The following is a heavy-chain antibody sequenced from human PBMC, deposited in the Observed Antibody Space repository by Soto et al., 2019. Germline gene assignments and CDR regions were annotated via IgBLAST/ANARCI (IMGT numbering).Heavy chain of an antibody. V-gene: IGHV3-30*18. CDR1: GFTLSGYG. D-gene: IGHD6-6*01. J-gene: IGHJ4*02. Sequence: QVQVVESGGGVVQPGRSLRLSCAASGFTLSGYGMHWVRQAPGKGLEWVAVISYDGRNQYYADSVKGRFTVSRDNSKSTLYLQMDSLGVEDSAVYYCAKGGSSSARYCDYWGQGTLVTVSS. CDR2: ISYDGRNQ. CDR3: AKGGSSSARYCDY.